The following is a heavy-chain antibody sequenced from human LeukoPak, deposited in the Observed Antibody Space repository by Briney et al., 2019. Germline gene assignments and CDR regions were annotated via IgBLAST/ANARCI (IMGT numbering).Heavy chain of an antibody. CDR2: IYTSGST. J-gene: IGHJ4*02. CDR3: ARHGASVTNPFGY. V-gene: IGHV4-4*09. D-gene: IGHD4/OR15-4a*01. CDR1: GGSISSYY. Sequence: SETLSLTCTVSGGSISSYYWSWIRQPPGKGLEWIGYIYTSGSTNYNPSLKSRVTISVDTSKNQFSLKLSSVTAADTAMYYCARHGASVTNPFGYWGQGTLVTVSS.